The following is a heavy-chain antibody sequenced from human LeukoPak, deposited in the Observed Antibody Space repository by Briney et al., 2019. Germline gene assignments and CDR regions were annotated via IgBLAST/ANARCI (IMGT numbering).Heavy chain of an antibody. J-gene: IGHJ4*02. CDR1: RFTFSTYS. CDR2: ISSGSNTI. Sequence: GGSLRLSCAASRFTFSTYSMNWVRQAPGKGLEWVSYISSGSNTIYYADSVKGRFTVSRDNAKNSLYLQMNSLRAEDTAVYYCAREYSSSSGRSFDYWGQGTLVTVSS. V-gene: IGHV3-48*01. D-gene: IGHD6-6*01. CDR3: AREYSSSSGRSFDY.